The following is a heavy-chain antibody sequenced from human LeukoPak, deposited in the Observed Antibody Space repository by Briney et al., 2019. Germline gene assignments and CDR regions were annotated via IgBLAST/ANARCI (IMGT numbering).Heavy chain of an antibody. CDR3: ARPTISTYYGMDV. D-gene: IGHD3-3*01. J-gene: IGHJ6*02. V-gene: IGHV1-2*02. CDR1: GYTFTGYY. Sequence: ASVKVSCKASGYTFTGYYMHWVRQAPGQELEWMGWINPNSGGTNYAQKFQGRVTMTRDTSISTAYMELSRLRSDDTAVYYCARPTISTYYGMDVWGQGTTVTVSS. CDR2: INPNSGGT.